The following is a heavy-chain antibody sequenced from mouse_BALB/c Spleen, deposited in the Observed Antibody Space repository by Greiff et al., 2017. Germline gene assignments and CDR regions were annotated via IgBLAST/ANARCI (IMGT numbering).Heavy chain of an antibody. V-gene: IGHV5-6-4*01. CDR1: GFTFSSYT. D-gene: IGHD2-4*01. Sequence: EVKVVESGGGLVKPGGSLKLSCAASGFTFSSYTMSWVRQTPEKRLEWVATISSGGSYTYYPDSVKGRFTISRDNAKNTLYLQMSSLKSEDTAMYYCTRVYDYHYAMDYWGQGTSVTVSS. CDR3: TRVYDYHYAMDY. J-gene: IGHJ4*01. CDR2: ISSGGSYT.